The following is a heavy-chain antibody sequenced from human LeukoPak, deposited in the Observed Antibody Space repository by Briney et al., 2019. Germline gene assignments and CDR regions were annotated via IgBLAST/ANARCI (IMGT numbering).Heavy chain of an antibody. D-gene: IGHD5-18*01. CDR3: ARAPSGYSYGYGFDY. Sequence: SETLPLTCTVSGGSISSYYWSWIRQPPGKGLEWIGYIYYSGSTNYNPSLKSRVTISVDTSKNQFSLKLSSVTAADTAVYYCARAPSGYSYGYGFDYWGQGTLVTVSS. CDR1: GGSISSYY. J-gene: IGHJ4*02. V-gene: IGHV4-59*01. CDR2: IYYSGST.